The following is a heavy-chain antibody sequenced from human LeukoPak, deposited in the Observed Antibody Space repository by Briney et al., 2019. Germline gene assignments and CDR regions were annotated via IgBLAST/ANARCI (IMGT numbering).Heavy chain of an antibody. Sequence: PGGSLRLSCAASGFTFSNYWMSWVRQAPGKGLEWVANIKQDGSEKYYVDSVKGRFTISRDNARNSLYLQMNSLRAEDTAVYYCARVTRTYMDVWGKGTTVTVSS. CDR3: ARVTRTYMDV. V-gene: IGHV3-7*01. CDR1: GFTFSNYW. J-gene: IGHJ6*03. CDR2: IKQDGSEK.